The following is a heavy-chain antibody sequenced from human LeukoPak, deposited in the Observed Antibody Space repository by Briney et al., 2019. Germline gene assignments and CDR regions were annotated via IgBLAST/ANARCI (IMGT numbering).Heavy chain of an antibody. Sequence: SETLSLTCTVSGGSLSTYYWNWIRQPAGKGLEWIGEINHSGSTNYNPSLKSRVTISVDTSKNQFSLKLSSVTAADTAVYYCARGGVSRAIDYWGQGTLVTVSS. J-gene: IGHJ4*02. CDR2: INHSGST. CDR3: ARGGVSRAIDY. V-gene: IGHV4-34*01. CDR1: GGSLSTYY. D-gene: IGHD3-10*01.